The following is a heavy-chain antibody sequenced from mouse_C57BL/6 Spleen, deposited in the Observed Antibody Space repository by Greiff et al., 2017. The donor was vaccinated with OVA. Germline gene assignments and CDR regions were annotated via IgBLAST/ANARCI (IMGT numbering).Heavy chain of an antibody. CDR2: ISYDGSN. Sequence: ESGPGLVKPSQSLSLTCSVTGYSITSGYYWNWIRQFPGNKLEWMGYISYDGSNNYNPSLKNRISITRDTSKNQFFLKLNSVTTEDTATYYCARDTTVVGDYAMDYWGQGTSVTVSS. CDR1: GYSITSGYY. CDR3: ARDTTVVGDYAMDY. J-gene: IGHJ4*01. V-gene: IGHV3-6*01. D-gene: IGHD1-1*01.